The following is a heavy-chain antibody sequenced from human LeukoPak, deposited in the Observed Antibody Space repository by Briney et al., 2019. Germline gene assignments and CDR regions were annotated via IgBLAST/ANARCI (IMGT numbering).Heavy chain of an antibody. CDR3: AREDYYDSSGYYFDY. Sequence: PSETLSLTCTVSGGSISSGSYCWSWIRQPAGKGLEWIGRIYTSGSTNYNPSLKSRVTISVDTSKNQFSLKLSSVTAADTAVCYCAREDYYDSSGYYFDYWGQGTLVTVSS. V-gene: IGHV4-61*02. CDR1: GGSISSGSYC. D-gene: IGHD3-22*01. J-gene: IGHJ4*02. CDR2: IYTSGST.